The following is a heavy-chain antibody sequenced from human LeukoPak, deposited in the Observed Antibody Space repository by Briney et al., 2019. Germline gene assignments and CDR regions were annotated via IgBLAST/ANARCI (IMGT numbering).Heavy chain of an antibody. Sequence: GGSLRLSCEAAGFTFNKNWLAWVGQAQGKGLKWVSAISGSGGSTYYADSVKGRFTISRDNSKNTLYLQMNSLRAEDTAVYYCAKGANCGGDCYSGEGQNYYFDYWGQGTLVTVSS. CDR1: GFTFNKNW. D-gene: IGHD2-21*02. CDR2: ISGSGGST. V-gene: IGHV3-23*01. CDR3: AKGANCGGDCYSGEGQNYYFDY. J-gene: IGHJ4*02.